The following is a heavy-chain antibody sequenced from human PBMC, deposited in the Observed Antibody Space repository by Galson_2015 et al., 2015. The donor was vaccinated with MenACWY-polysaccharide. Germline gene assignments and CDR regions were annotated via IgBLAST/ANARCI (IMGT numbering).Heavy chain of an antibody. V-gene: IGHV3-7*01. J-gene: IGHJ4*02. Sequence: SLRLSCAASGFTFSSFWKSWVRQAPGKGLEWVANIKQDESEKYYVDSVKGRFTISRDNAKNSLYLQMNSLRAEDTAVYYCARDVYGGHFDYWGQGTLVTVSS. D-gene: IGHD4-23*01. CDR3: ARDVYGGHFDY. CDR1: GFTFSSFW. CDR2: IKQDESEK.